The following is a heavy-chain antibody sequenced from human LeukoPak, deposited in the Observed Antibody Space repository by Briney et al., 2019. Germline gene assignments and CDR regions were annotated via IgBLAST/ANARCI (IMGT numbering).Heavy chain of an antibody. CDR2: INHSGST. Sequence: ETLSLTCAVYGESFSGYYWSWIRQPPGKGLEWIGGINHSGSTNYNPSLKSRVTTSVDTSKNQLSLKLSSVTAADTAVYYCVGACELAGSIDYWGQGTLVTVSS. V-gene: IGHV4-34*01. J-gene: IGHJ4*02. CDR1: GESFSGYY. D-gene: IGHD6-19*01. CDR3: VGACELAGSIDY.